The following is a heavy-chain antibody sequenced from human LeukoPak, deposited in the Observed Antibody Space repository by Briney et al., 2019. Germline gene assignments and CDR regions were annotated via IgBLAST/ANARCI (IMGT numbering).Heavy chain of an antibody. CDR2: IGSSGTTT. V-gene: IGHV3-48*03. J-gene: IGHJ4*02. Sequence: GGSLRLSCAVSGFPFSFYEMNWVRQAPGKGLEWVSNIGSSGTTTYYADSVKGRFSISRDNAKNSLYLRMNSLRVEDTAVYYCALLAVASDFDSWDQGALVTVSS. CDR1: GFPFSFYE. D-gene: IGHD6-19*01. CDR3: ALLAVASDFDS.